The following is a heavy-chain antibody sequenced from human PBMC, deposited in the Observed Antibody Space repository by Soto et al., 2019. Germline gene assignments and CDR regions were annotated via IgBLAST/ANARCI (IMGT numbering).Heavy chain of an antibody. V-gene: IGHV1-69*13. CDR2: IIPIFGTA. D-gene: IGHD3-10*01. Sequence: ASVKVSCKASGGTFSSYAISWVRQAPGQGLEWMGGIIPIFGTANYAQKFQGRVTITADESTSTAYMELSSLRSEDTAVYYCAAYGSGSGTTDYYYYGMDVWGQGTTVTVSS. CDR3: AAYGSGSGTTDYYYYGMDV. J-gene: IGHJ6*02. CDR1: GGTFSSYA.